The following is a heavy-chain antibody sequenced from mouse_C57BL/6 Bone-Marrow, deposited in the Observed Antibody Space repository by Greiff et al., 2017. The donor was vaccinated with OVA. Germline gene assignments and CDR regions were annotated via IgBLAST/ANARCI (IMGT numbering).Heavy chain of an antibody. Sequence: VQLQQSGAELVRPGASVKLSCTASGFNIKDDYMHWVKQRPEQGLEWIGWIDPENGDTEYASKFQGKATITADTSSNTAYLQHSSLTSEDTAVYYCTTGTTVAPWFAYWGQGTLVTVSA. CDR3: TTGTTVAPWFAY. CDR1: GFNIKDDY. V-gene: IGHV14-4*01. J-gene: IGHJ3*01. CDR2: IDPENGDT. D-gene: IGHD1-1*01.